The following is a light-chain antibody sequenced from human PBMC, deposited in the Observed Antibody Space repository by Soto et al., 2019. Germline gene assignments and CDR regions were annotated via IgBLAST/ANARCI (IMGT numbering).Light chain of an antibody. V-gene: IGKV1-5*01. J-gene: IGKJ1*01. CDR2: DAS. Sequence: NQSTQAPSTLSASVGDRVIITCRASQSASTFLAWYQQKPGQAPKLLIYDASTLQSGVPSRFSASGSGTEFALTISGLQPDDFAVYYCQQYNRYAVTFGQGTKVDI. CDR3: QQYNRYAVT. CDR1: QSASTF.